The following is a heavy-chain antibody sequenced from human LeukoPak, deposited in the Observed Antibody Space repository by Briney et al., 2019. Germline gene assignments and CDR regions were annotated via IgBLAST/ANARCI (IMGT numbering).Heavy chain of an antibody. CDR3: ATLDPQWLITN. J-gene: IGHJ4*02. Sequence: SETLSLTCAVSNYSITSGYYWGWIRQPPGRGLEWIGTLYYSGSTSDNPSLKSRVTISVDTSKNQFSLKLSSVTAADTAVYYCATLDPQWLITNWGQGTLVTVSS. CDR2: LYYSGST. CDR1: NYSITSGYY. D-gene: IGHD6-19*01. V-gene: IGHV4-38-2*01.